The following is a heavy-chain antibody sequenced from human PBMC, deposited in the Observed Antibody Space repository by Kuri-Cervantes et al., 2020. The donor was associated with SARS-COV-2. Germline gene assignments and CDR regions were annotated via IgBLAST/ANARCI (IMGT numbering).Heavy chain of an antibody. D-gene: IGHD2-2*02. Sequence: SETLSLTCAVYGGPISSSSYYWGWIRQPPGKGLEWIGSIYYSGSTYYNPSLKSRVTISVDTSKNQFSLKLSSVTAADTAVYYCARGVVVPAAIRGGRWFDPWGQGTLVTVSS. J-gene: IGHJ5*02. CDR1: GGPISSSSYY. V-gene: IGHV4-39*07. CDR2: IYYSGST. CDR3: ARGVVVPAAIRGGRWFDP.